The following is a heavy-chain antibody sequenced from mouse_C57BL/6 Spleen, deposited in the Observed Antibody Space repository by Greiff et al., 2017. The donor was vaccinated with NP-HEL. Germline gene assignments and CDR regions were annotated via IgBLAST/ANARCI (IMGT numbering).Heavy chain of an antibody. J-gene: IGHJ1*03. Sequence: QVQLQQSGAELVKPGASVKISCKASGYAFSSYWMNWVKQRPGKGLGWIGQIYPGDGDTNYNGKFKGKATLTAGKSSSTAYMQLSSLTSEDSAVYFCARHDYPDWYFDVWGTGTTVTVSS. V-gene: IGHV1-80*01. CDR1: GYAFSSYW. CDR3: ARHDYPDWYFDV. CDR2: IYPGDGDT. D-gene: IGHD2-4*01.